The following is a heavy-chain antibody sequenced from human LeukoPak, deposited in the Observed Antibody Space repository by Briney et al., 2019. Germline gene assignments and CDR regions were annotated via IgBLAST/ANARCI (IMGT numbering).Heavy chain of an antibody. Sequence: GGSLTLSCAASGFTYSTYAMSWVRQAPGQGLEWVSAISGNGGSTYYTDSVKGRFTISRDNSRDTLYLHMTRLTAEDTAVYYCAKYRDVTSKGSGLGSLGQGTLVTVSS. D-gene: IGHD2-15*01. CDR3: AKYRDVTSKGSGLGS. CDR1: GFTYSTYA. CDR2: ISGNGGST. J-gene: IGHJ5*01. V-gene: IGHV3-23*01.